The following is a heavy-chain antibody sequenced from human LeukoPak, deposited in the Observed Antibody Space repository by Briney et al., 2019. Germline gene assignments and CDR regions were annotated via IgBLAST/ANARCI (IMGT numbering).Heavy chain of an antibody. V-gene: IGHV3-30*15. D-gene: IGHD2-15*01. CDR1: GFTFRRFA. CDR2: ISSDGTNT. J-gene: IGHJ4*02. CDR3: ATSEGSLKEFPDN. Sequence: GGSLRLSCAASGFTFRRFAIHWVRQAPGKGLEWVAVISSDGTNTYYADSVKGRFTISRDNSKDTLYLQMSSLRPDDSAVYYCATSEGSLKEFPDNWGQGTLVTVSS.